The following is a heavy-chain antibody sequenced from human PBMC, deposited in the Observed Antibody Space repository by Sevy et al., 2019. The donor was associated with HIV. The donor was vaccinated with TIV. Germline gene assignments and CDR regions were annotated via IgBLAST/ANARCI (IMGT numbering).Heavy chain of an antibody. CDR1: GYTFSNYW. D-gene: IGHD6-13*01. Sequence: GGSLRLSCEGSGYTFSNYWMHWVRQVPGKGLEWVSRVNSDGSTAYADSVKGRFTISRDNAENTMSLQMNSLRAEDTALYYCVAANSWEDYWGQGTLVTVSS. CDR2: VNSDGST. CDR3: VAANSWEDY. J-gene: IGHJ4*02. V-gene: IGHV3-74*01.